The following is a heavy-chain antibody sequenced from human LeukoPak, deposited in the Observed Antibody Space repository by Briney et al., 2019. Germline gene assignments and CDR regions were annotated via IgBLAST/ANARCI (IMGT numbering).Heavy chain of an antibody. CDR1: GGSISSSRYS. D-gene: IGHD6-13*01. V-gene: IGHV4-39*01. Sequence: SETLSLTCTVSGGSISSSRYSWGWIRQPPGKGLEWIGSIYYSGSTNYNPSLKSRVTISLDTSKNQFSLKLSSVTAADTAVYYCARHDGSSWYYAFDVWGQGTMVTVSS. CDR3: ARHDGSSWYYAFDV. J-gene: IGHJ3*01. CDR2: IYYSGST.